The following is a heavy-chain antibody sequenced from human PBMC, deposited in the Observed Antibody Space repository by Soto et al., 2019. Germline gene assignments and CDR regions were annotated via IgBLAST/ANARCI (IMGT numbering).Heavy chain of an antibody. V-gene: IGHV4-4*02. D-gene: IGHD3-10*01. CDR1: RGSVTNNNY. CDR3: AREFEVRGARGWFDP. J-gene: IGHJ5*02. CDR2: IYHTGST. Sequence: SETLSLTCAVSRGSVTNNNYWGWVRQHTGKGLEWIGEIYHTGSTNYNPSLKSRVTISVDTSKNQFSLKLSAVTAADTAVYYCAREFEVRGARGWFDPWGQGTLVTVSS.